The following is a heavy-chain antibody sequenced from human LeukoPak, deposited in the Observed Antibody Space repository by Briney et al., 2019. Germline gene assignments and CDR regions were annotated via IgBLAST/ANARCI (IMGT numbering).Heavy chain of an antibody. CDR3: ARIMNDFWSGYHPLALKY. V-gene: IGHV3-30*04. Sequence: PGRSLRLSCAASGFTFNNYAMYWVRQAPGKGLEWVAVIWHDGRDKYYVDSVKGRFTISRDNSKNTLYLQMNSLRPEDTAVYYCARIMNDFWSGYHPLALKYWGQGTPVTVTS. CDR2: IWHDGRDK. CDR1: GFTFNNYA. D-gene: IGHD3-3*01. J-gene: IGHJ4*02.